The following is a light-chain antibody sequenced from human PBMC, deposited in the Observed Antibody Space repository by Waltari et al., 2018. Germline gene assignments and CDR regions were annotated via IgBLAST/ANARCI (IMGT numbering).Light chain of an antibody. V-gene: IGKV3-11*01. CDR2: DAS. Sequence: IVLTQSPATLSLSPGERATPSCRASQRVRTNLAWYQQKPGQAPRLLIYDASHRATGIPARFSGSGSGTDFTLTISTLEAEDFAVYYCQQRTNWPPWAFGQGTKVEI. CDR3: QQRTNWPPWA. CDR1: QRVRTN. J-gene: IGKJ1*01.